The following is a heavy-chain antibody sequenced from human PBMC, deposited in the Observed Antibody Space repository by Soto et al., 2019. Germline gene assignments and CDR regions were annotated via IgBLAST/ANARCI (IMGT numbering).Heavy chain of an antibody. CDR3: ARHVGGYSSFFRY. Sequence: SETLSLTCTVSGGSISSSSYYWGWIRQPPGKGLEWIGSIYYSGSTYYNPSLKSRVTISVDTSKNQFSLKLSSVTAADTAVYYCARHVGGYSSFFRYWGQGTLVTVSS. D-gene: IGHD5-18*01. J-gene: IGHJ4*02. V-gene: IGHV4-39*01. CDR2: IYYSGST. CDR1: GGSISSSSYY.